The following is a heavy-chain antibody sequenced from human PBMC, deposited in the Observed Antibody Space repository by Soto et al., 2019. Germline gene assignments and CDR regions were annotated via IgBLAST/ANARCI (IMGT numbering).Heavy chain of an antibody. D-gene: IGHD2-21*02. Sequence: QVQLQESGPGLVKPSQTLSLTCTVSGGSISSGGYYWSWIRQHPGKGLEWIGYIYYSGSTYYNPSLQRRVTISGDTSKNPFPLKVGSVAGADTAVYYCARVCGGDCHNGMDVWGQGTTVTVSS. J-gene: IGHJ6*02. V-gene: IGHV4-31*03. CDR1: GGSISSGGYY. CDR3: ARVCGGDCHNGMDV. CDR2: IYYSGST.